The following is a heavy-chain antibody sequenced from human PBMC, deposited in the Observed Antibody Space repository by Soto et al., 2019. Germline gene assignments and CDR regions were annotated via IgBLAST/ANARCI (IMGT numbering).Heavy chain of an antibody. J-gene: IGHJ4*02. D-gene: IGHD3-22*01. CDR3: ARMRGYYDSSGYDY. CDR1: GFTFSDYY. CDR2: ISGGGGSTI. V-gene: IGHV3-11*01. Sequence: PGGSLRLSCVASGFTFSDYYMSWIRQAPGKGLEWVSYISGGGGSTIYYTDSVKGRFTISRDNTGNSLYLQMNTPRPEDSAVYYCARMRGYYDSSGYDYWGQGIQVTVSS.